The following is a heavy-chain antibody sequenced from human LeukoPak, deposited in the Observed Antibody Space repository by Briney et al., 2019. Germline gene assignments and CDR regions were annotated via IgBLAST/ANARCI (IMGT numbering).Heavy chain of an antibody. V-gene: IGHV3-30-3*01. CDR3: ARDLAVRGFFDY. Sequence: GGSLRLSCAASGFTFSSYAMHWVRQAPGKGLEWVAVISYDGSNKYYADSVKGRFTISRDNSKNTLYLQMNSLRAEDTAVYYCARDLAVRGFFDYWGQGTLVTVSS. D-gene: IGHD5-12*01. CDR1: GFTFSSYA. CDR2: ISYDGSNK. J-gene: IGHJ4*02.